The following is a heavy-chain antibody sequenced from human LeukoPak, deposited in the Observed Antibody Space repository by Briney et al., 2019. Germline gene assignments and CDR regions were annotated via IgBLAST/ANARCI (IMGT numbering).Heavy chain of an antibody. Sequence: PGGSLRLSCAASGFTFSNYEMNWVRQAPGKGLEWVSYISSSGSTIYYADSVKGRFTISRDNAKNSLYLQMNSLRAEDTAVYYCAREVPSFYGGTYYFDYWGQGTLVTVSS. J-gene: IGHJ4*02. CDR3: AREVPSFYGGTYYFDY. CDR1: GFTFSNYE. V-gene: IGHV3-48*03. D-gene: IGHD4-23*01. CDR2: ISSSGSTI.